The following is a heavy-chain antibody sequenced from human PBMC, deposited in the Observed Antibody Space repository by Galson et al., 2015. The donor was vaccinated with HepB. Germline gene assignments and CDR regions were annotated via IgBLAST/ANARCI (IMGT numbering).Heavy chain of an antibody. Sequence: SLRLSCAASGFTFDDYTMHWVRQAPGKGLEWVSLISWDGGSTYYADSVKGRFTISRDNSKNFLYLQMNSLRTEDTALYYCAKDRYYGSGRLGYYGMDVWGQGTTVTVSS. J-gene: IGHJ6*02. D-gene: IGHD3-10*01. CDR1: GFTFDDYT. CDR2: ISWDGGST. V-gene: IGHV3-43*01. CDR3: AKDRYYGSGRLGYYGMDV.